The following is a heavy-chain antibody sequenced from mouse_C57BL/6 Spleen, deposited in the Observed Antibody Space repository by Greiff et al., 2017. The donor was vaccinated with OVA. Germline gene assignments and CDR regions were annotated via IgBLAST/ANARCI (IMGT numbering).Heavy chain of an antibody. D-gene: IGHD1-1*01. V-gene: IGHV1-47*01. CDR3: ARGDYYYGVFDY. CDR1: GYTFTTYP. CDR2: FHPYNDDT. Sequence: VKLQESGAELVKPGASVKMSCKASGYTFTTYPIEWMKQNHGKSLEWIGNFHPYNDDTKYNEKFKGKATLTVEKSSSTVYLELSRLTSDDSAVYYCARGDYYYGVFDYWGQGTTLTVSS. J-gene: IGHJ2*01.